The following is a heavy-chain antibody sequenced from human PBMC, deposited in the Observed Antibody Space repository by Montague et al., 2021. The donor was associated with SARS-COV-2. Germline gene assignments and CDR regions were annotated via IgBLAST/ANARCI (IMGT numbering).Heavy chain of an antibody. CDR1: GGSISSASYY. CDR3: ARDPHDYGWFDP. Sequence: TLSLTCTVSGGSISSASYYWSWIRPPAGKGLEWIGHIYSTVITNYNPSLKSRVTISVDLSKNQFSLKMTSVTAADTAVYYCARDPHDYGWFDPWGQGTLVTVSS. D-gene: IGHD4-17*01. V-gene: IGHV4-61*09. CDR2: IYSTVIT. J-gene: IGHJ5*02.